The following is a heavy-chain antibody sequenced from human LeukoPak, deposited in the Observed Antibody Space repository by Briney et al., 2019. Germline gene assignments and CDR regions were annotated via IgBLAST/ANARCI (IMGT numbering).Heavy chain of an antibody. V-gene: IGHV3-23*01. Sequence: GGSLRLSCAASGFTFSSYAMSWVRQAPGKGLEWVSAGSGSVGSTYYADPAKSRFTISRDNSKNTLYLQMNSLRAEDTDVYYCAKEGIADRLPLLVWGQGTLVIVSS. D-gene: IGHD6-13*01. CDR3: AKEGIADRLPLLV. J-gene: IGHJ4*02. CDR1: GFTFSSYA. CDR2: GSGSVGST.